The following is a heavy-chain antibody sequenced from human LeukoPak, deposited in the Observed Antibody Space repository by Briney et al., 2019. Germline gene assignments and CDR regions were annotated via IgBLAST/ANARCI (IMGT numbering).Heavy chain of an antibody. Sequence: GGSLRLSCAASGFTFSTYWMAWVRQAPGKGLEWVAHIKQDGSEKYYVDSVKGRFTISRDNAKKSLYLQMSSLRAEDTAVYYCARDNLGALDCWGQVTLVTV. D-gene: IGHD1-26*01. CDR3: ARDNLGALDC. CDR2: IKQDGSEK. J-gene: IGHJ4*02. CDR1: GFTFSTYW. V-gene: IGHV3-7*01.